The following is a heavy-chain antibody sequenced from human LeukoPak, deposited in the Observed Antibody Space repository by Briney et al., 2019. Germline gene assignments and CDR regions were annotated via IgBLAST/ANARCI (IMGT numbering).Heavy chain of an antibody. CDR1: GYTFTGYY. CDR3: ARDVYYGGHYFDY. CDR2: INPNSGGT. D-gene: IGHD4-23*01. Sequence: GASAKVSCKASGYTFTGYYMHWVRQAPGQGLEWMGWINPNSGGTNYAQKFQGRVTMTRDTSISTAYMELSRLRSDDTAVYYCARDVYYGGHYFDYWGQGTLVTVSS. J-gene: IGHJ4*02. V-gene: IGHV1-2*02.